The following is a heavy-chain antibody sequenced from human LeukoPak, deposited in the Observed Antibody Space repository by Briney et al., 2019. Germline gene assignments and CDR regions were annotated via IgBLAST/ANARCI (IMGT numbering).Heavy chain of an antibody. J-gene: IGHJ6*02. V-gene: IGHV4-59*12. Sequence: PSETLSLTCTVSGGSISSYYWSWIRQPPGKGLEWIGYIYYSGSTYYNPSLKSRVTISVDTSKNQFSLKLSSVTAADTAVYYCAREVRIVVVPAALYYYGMDVRGQGTTVTVSS. CDR1: GGSISSYY. CDR2: IYYSGST. D-gene: IGHD2-2*01. CDR3: AREVRIVVVPAALYYYGMDV.